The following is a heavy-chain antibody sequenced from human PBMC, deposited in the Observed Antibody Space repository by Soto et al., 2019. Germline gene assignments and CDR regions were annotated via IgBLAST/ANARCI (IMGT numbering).Heavy chain of an antibody. D-gene: IGHD3-22*01. CDR3: ARDYYDSSGYHIPPAAFEI. V-gene: IGHV1-18*01. Sequence: GASVKVSCKASGYTFTSYGISWVRQAPGQGLEWMGWISAYNGNTNYAQKLQGRVTMTTDTSTSTAYMELRSLRSDDTAVYYCARDYYDSSGYHIPPAAFEIWGQGTMVTVSS. CDR1: GYTFTSYG. CDR2: ISAYNGNT. J-gene: IGHJ3*02.